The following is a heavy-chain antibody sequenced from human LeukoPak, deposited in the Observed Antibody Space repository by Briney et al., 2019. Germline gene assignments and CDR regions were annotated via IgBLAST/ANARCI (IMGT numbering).Heavy chain of an antibody. CDR3: ARGITFGGVIVKGAFDI. D-gene: IGHD3-16*02. J-gene: IGHJ3*02. V-gene: IGHV3-30*02. Sequence: GGSLRLSCAASGFTFSSYEMNWVRQAPGKGLEWVAFIRYDGSNKYYADSVKGRFTISRDNSKNTLYLQMNSLRAEDTAVYYCARGITFGGVIVKGAFDIWGQGTMVTVSS. CDR2: IRYDGSNK. CDR1: GFTFSSYE.